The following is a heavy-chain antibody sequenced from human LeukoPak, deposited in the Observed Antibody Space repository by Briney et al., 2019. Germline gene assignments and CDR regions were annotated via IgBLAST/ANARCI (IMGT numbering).Heavy chain of an antibody. J-gene: IGHJ4*02. CDR2: IKEDGSEK. CDR3: ARASRGIAANLCFDY. CDR1: GFTFSDYW. Sequence: GGSLRLSCAASGFTFSDYWMSWVRQAPGKGLEWGANIKEDGSEKYYVDSVKGRFTISRDSAKNPLFLQMNSLRAEDTAVYYCARASRGIAANLCFDYWGQGILVTVSS. V-gene: IGHV3-7*01. D-gene: IGHD6-25*01.